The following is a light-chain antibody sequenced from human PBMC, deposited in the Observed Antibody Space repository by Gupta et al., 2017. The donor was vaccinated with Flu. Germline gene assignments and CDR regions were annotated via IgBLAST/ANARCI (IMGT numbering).Light chain of an antibody. V-gene: IGKV6D-21*02. CDR3: QQSVFLPIT. Sequence: EIVLTQSPDFQSVTPKEKLTITCRASRSIGSSLHWYQQKPDQSPKLLIKYASQPISGVPSRFSGSGSGTDFTLTIDSLEAEDAAAYCCQQSVFLPITFGGGTKVEIK. CDR2: YAS. CDR1: RSIGSS. J-gene: IGKJ4*01.